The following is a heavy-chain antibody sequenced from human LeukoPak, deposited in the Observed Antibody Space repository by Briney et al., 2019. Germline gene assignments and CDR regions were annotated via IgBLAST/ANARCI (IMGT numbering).Heavy chain of an antibody. CDR3: ARDRDWSFDY. CDR1: GFSFSEHS. J-gene: IGHJ4*02. CDR2: IRGSSSAM. D-gene: IGHD3-9*01. Sequence: GGSLRLSCAASGFSFSEHSMNWVRQAPGKGLEWVSNIRGSSSAMNYADSVKGRFTISRDNAKNSLYLEVSSLRAEDTAVYYCARDRDWSFDYWGLGTLVTVSS. V-gene: IGHV3-48*04.